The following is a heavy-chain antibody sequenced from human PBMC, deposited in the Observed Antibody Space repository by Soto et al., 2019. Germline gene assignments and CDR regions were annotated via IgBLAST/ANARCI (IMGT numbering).Heavy chain of an antibody. CDR3: ARENYGDYYFDY. D-gene: IGHD4-17*01. CDR2: IWYDGSNK. CDR1: GFTFSSYG. Sequence: GGSLRLSCAASGFTFSSYGMHWVRQAPGKGLEWVAVIWYDGSNKYYADSVKGRFTISRDNSKNTLYLQMNSLRAEDTAVYYCARENYGDYYFDYWGQGTLVTVSS. V-gene: IGHV3-33*01. J-gene: IGHJ4*02.